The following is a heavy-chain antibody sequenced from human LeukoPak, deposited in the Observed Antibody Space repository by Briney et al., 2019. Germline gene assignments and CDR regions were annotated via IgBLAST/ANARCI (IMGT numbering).Heavy chain of an antibody. V-gene: IGHV4-38-2*01. Sequence: KSSETLSLTCAVSGYSISSGYYRGWIRQPPGKGLEWIGSIYHSGSTYYNPSLKSRVTISVDTSKNQFSLKLSSVTAADTAVYYCARLSGEYSSSSLDYYYYYYMDVWGKGTTVTVSS. CDR3: ARLSGEYSSSSLDYYYYYYMDV. J-gene: IGHJ6*03. CDR1: GYSISSGYY. D-gene: IGHD6-6*01. CDR2: IYHSGST.